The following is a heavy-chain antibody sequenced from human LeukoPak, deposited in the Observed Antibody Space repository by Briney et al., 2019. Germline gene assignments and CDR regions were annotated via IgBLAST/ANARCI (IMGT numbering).Heavy chain of an antibody. CDR2: INSDGGSI. Sequence: PRGSLRLSCAASGFTFISYLMHWVRQAPGKGLVWVSRINSDGGSISYADSVKGRCTISRDNAKDTLYLQMNSLRAEDTAVYYCTRDREQQPTYDYWGQGTLVTVSS. V-gene: IGHV3-74*01. CDR1: GFTFISYL. J-gene: IGHJ4*02. D-gene: IGHD6-13*01. CDR3: TRDREQQPTYDY.